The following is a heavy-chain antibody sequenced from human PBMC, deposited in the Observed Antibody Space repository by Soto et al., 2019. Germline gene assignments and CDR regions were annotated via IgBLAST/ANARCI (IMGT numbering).Heavy chain of an antibody. CDR2: ISYDGSNK. Sequence: QVQLVESGGGVVQPGRSLRLSCAASGFTFSSYAMHWVRQAPGKGLEWVAVISYDGSNKYYADSVKGRFTISRDNSKNTLYLQMNSVRAEDTAVYYCARGSGSYSISWYFDLWGRGTLVTVSS. J-gene: IGHJ2*01. CDR1: GFTFSSYA. D-gene: IGHD1-26*01. V-gene: IGHV3-30-3*01. CDR3: ARGSGSYSISWYFDL.